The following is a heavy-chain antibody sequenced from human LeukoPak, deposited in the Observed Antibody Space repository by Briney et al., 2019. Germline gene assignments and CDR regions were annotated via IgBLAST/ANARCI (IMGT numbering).Heavy chain of an antibody. CDR3: ATDLLDS. J-gene: IGHJ5*01. CDR2: IKRKGDDCTA. Sequence: GGSLRLSCAASGFTFSNAWMRWVRQAPGKGLEWVGRIKRKGDDCTADYAAPVKGRFTISRDDSKSTVSLQMTSLKTEDTAVYYCATDLLDSWGRGTLVIVSA. CDR1: GFTFSNAW. V-gene: IGHV3-15*01.